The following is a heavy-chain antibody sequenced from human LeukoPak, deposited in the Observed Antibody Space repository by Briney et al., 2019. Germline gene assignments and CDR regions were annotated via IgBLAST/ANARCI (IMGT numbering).Heavy chain of an antibody. Sequence: GGSLRLSCAASGFTVSSNYMSWVRQAPGKGLEWVSVIYSGGTTYYADSVKGRFTISRDNSKNTQYLQMNSLRAEDTAIYYCAKLDYGTIDYWGQGTLVTVSS. CDR2: IYSGGTT. CDR3: AKLDYGTIDY. CDR1: GFTVSSNY. J-gene: IGHJ4*02. V-gene: IGHV3-53*01. D-gene: IGHD4/OR15-4a*01.